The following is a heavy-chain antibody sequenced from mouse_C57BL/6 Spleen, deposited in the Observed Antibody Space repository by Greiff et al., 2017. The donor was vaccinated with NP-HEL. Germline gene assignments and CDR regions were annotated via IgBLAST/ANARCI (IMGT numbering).Heavy chain of an antibody. CDR1: GFTFSSYA. J-gene: IGHJ1*03. Sequence: EVHLVESGGGLVKPGGSLKLSCAASGFTFSSYAMSWVRQTPEKRLEWVATISDGGSYTYYPDNVKGRFTISRDNAKNNLYLQMSHLKSEDTAMYYCARSLYYYGSSYWYFDVWGTGTTVTVSS. CDR2: ISDGGSYT. V-gene: IGHV5-4*01. CDR3: ARSLYYYGSSYWYFDV. D-gene: IGHD1-1*01.